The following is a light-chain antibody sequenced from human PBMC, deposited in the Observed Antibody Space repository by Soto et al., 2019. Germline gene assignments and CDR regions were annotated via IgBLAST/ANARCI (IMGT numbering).Light chain of an antibody. V-gene: IGKV1-5*01. CDR1: ESISTW. J-gene: IGKJ1*01. CDR3: QQYNSYWT. Sequence: IQMTQSPSALSASVGDRVTLTCRASESISTWLAWYQQKPGKAPKLLIYDAYNLRSGVPSRFSGSGSGTEFTLTISSLQPDYFATYYCQQYNSYWTFGQGTKVEI. CDR2: DAY.